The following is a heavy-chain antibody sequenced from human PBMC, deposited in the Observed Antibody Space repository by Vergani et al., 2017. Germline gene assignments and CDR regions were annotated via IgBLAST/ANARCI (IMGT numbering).Heavy chain of an antibody. V-gene: IGHV1-69*08. Sequence: QVQLVQSGAEVKKPGSSVKVSCKASGGTFSSYTISWVRQAPGKGLEWMGRIIPILGIANYAQKFQGRVTITADKSTSTAYMELSSLRSEDTAVYYCATDGRYCSSTSCPDAFDIWGQGTMVTVSS. D-gene: IGHD2-2*01. CDR3: ATDGRYCSSTSCPDAFDI. CDR2: IIPILGIA. J-gene: IGHJ3*02. CDR1: GGTFSSYT.